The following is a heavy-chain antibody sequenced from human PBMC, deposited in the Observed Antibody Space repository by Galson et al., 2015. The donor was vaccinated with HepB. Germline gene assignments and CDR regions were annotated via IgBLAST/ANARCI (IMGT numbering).Heavy chain of an antibody. J-gene: IGHJ4*02. V-gene: IGHV4-59*01. CDR2: IYYTGST. Sequence: SLTCTVSGGSISSYYWSWIRQPPGKGLEWIGYIYYTGSTNYNPSLKSRVTISMDTSKNQFSLKVTSVTAADTAVYYCARGGKQSGWYGWGQGTLVTVSS. D-gene: IGHD6-19*01. CDR3: ARGGKQSGWYG. CDR1: GGSISSYY.